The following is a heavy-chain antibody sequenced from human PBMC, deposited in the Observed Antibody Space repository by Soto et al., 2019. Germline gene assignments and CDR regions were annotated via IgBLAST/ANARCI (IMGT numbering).Heavy chain of an antibody. Sequence: PWGSLRLSCSGSGVTFRGYAVHWFRQTPGKGLEWVTVISDDGSKTYYADSVKGRFSVSRDDSTNMVFLQMSSLRSEDTAVYHCARAYQLTYYFDDWGPGTPVTVSS. V-gene: IGHV3-30*14. CDR3: ARAYQLTYYFDD. CDR2: ISDDGSKT. CDR1: GVTFRGYA. D-gene: IGHD3-9*01. J-gene: IGHJ4*02.